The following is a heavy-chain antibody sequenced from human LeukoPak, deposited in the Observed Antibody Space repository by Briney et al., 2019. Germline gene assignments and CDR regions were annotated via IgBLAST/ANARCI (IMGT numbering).Heavy chain of an antibody. CDR1: GGSISSYY. Sequence: SETLSLTCTVSGGSISSYYWSWIRQPPGKGLEWNGYIYYSGSTNYNPSLKSRVTISVDTSKNQFSLKLSSVTAADTAVYYCARDRYLGVWGSYRYFDYWGQGTLVTVSS. D-gene: IGHD3-16*02. V-gene: IGHV4-59*12. CDR2: IYYSGST. J-gene: IGHJ4*02. CDR3: ARDRYLGVWGSYRYFDY.